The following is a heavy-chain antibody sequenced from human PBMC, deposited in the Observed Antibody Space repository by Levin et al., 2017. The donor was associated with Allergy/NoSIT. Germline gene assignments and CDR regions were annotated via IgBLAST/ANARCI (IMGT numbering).Heavy chain of an antibody. J-gene: IGHJ4*02. V-gene: IGHV4-59*05. CDR1: GFTFTSYSMN. CDR2: IYYSGST. D-gene: IGHD3-22*01. Sequence: GSLRLSCASSGFTFTSYSMNWVRQAPGKGLEWIGSIYYSGSTYYNPSLKSRVTISLDTSKNQFSLKLSSVTAADTAVYYGARYYYDGSGYLGGFDYWGQGTLVTVSS. CDR3: ARYYYDGSGYLGGFDY.